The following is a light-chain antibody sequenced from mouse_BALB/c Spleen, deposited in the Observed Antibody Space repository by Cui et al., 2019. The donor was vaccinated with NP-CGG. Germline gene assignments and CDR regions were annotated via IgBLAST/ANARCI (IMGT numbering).Light chain of an antibody. Sequence: QAVVTQESAYTTSPGETVTLTCRSSTGAVTTSNYANWVQEKPDHLFTGLIGGTNNRAPGVPARFSGSLIGDKAALIITGAQTEDEAIYFCALWYSNHWVFGGGTKLTVL. CDR2: GTN. J-gene: IGLJ1*01. CDR1: TGAVTTSNY. V-gene: IGLV1*01. CDR3: ALWYSNHWV.